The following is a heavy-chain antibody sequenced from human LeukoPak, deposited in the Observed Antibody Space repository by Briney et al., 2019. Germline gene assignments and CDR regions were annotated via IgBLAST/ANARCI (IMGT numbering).Heavy chain of an antibody. J-gene: IGHJ2*01. Sequence: GSLRLSCAASGFTFSSFAMTWVRQAPGKGLGWVSAISLSGGSTNYAVSVKGRFTISRDNSRNSLYLQLNSLIAEDTAVYFCAKCRGGGGEYWHFDLWGRGILVTVSS. CDR3: AKCRGGGGEYWHFDL. CDR1: GFTFSSFA. CDR2: ISLSGGST. D-gene: IGHD2-15*01. V-gene: IGHV3-23*01.